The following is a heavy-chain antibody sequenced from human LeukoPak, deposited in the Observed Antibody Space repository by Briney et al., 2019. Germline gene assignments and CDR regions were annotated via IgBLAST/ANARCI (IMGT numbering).Heavy chain of an antibody. D-gene: IGHD1-26*01. CDR1: GFTFSDYR. CDR3: ARVGIVGATRHFDY. J-gene: IGHJ4*02. V-gene: IGHV3-21*01. Sequence: GGSLRISCAASGFTFSDYRMNWVRQAPGKGLEWVSVIGRSGTYIYYADSVKGRFTISRDNAKNSLYLQMNSLRAEDTAVYYCARVGIVGATRHFDYWGQGTLVTVSS. CDR2: IGRSGTYI.